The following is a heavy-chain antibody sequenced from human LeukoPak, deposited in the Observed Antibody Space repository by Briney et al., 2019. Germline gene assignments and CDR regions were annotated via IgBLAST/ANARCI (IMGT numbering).Heavy chain of an antibody. Sequence: GESLKISCKVSGYSFPNYWIGWVRQMPGKGLEWLGILYPGDSDTRYSPSFQGQVTISADKSISTAYLQWSSLKASDTAMYYCASRLRERFDSWGQGTLVTVS. CDR1: GYSFPNYW. CDR2: LYPGDSDT. V-gene: IGHV5-51*01. J-gene: IGHJ4*02. D-gene: IGHD1-1*01. CDR3: ASRLRERFDS.